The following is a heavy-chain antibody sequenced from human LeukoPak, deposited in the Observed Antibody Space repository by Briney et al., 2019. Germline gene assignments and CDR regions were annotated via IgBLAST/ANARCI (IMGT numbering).Heavy chain of an antibody. V-gene: IGHV1-18*01. CDR1: GYTFTSYD. CDR2: ISAYNGNT. D-gene: IGHD6-13*01. Sequence: GASVKVSCTASGYTFTSYDFSWVRQAPGQGLEWMGWISAYNGNTNYAQKLQGRVTMTTDTSTSTAYMELRSLRSDDTAVYYCARVWIAAPVESSHDYWGQGTLVTVSS. J-gene: IGHJ4*02. CDR3: ARVWIAAPVESSHDY.